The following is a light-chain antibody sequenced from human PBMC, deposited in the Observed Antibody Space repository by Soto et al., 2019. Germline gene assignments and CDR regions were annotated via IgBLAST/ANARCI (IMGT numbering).Light chain of an antibody. V-gene: IGLV2-8*01. CDR2: EVT. CDR1: SSDVGGFDH. Sequence: QSVLTQPPSASGSPGQSVTISCTGTSSDVGGFDHVSWYQQHPGRAPKLLIYEVTQRPSGVPDRFSGSRSANTASLTVSGLQADDEAHYYCSSYAGSDIYVVFGGGTKVTVL. CDR3: SSYAGSDIYVV. J-gene: IGLJ2*01.